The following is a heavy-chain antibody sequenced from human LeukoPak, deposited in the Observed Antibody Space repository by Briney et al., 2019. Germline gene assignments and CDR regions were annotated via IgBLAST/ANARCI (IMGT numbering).Heavy chain of an antibody. D-gene: IGHD3-22*01. CDR3: ARLLCSGYICRVFDN. CDR2: LYSDTST. CDR1: GFTVSSNY. J-gene: IGHJ4*02. V-gene: IGHV3-66*04. Sequence: GGSLRLSCAASGFTVSSNYISWVRQAPGKGLTWVSLLYSDTSTYYADSVKGRFTISRDNSKNTLYLQMNSLRAEDTAIYYCARLLCSGYICRVFDNWGQGTLVTVSS.